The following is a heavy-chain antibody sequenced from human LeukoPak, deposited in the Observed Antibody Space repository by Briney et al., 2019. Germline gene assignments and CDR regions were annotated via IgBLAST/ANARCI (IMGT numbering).Heavy chain of an antibody. CDR2: IMPIVGIA. CDR3: ARVQQWELLRCDYYYGMDV. Sequence: ASVKVSCKASGGTFSSYAMSWVRQAPGQGLEWMGRIMPIVGIANYAQKFQGRVTITADKSTSTAYMELSSLRSEHTAVYYCARVQQWELLRCDYYYGMDVWGQGTTVTVSS. V-gene: IGHV1-69*04. J-gene: IGHJ6*02. CDR1: GGTFSSYA. D-gene: IGHD1-26*01.